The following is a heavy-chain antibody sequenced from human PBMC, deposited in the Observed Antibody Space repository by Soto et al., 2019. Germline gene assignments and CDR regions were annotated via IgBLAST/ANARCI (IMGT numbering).Heavy chain of an antibody. D-gene: IGHD5-12*01. V-gene: IGHV4-39*01. CDR3: AVLPVGTIRDY. CDR1: GGSISSTSYY. Sequence: SETLSLTCTVSGGSISSTSYYWGWIRQPPGKGLEWIGSIYYSESPDYNPSLKSRVTMSVDTSKNQCSLKLSSVTAADTAVYYCAVLPVGTIRDYWGQGTPVTVSS. J-gene: IGHJ4*02. CDR2: IYYSESP.